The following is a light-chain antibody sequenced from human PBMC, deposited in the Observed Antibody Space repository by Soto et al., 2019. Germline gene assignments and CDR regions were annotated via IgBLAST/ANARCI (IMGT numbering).Light chain of an antibody. Sequence: QSALTQPRSVSGSPGQSVTISCTGTGNDVGDYNYVCSYQQHPGRPPKLLIYGVVRWPSGVPDRFSGSKSGNTASLTISRLQAEDEADYFCCSSAGGYTYLFGTGTKVTVL. CDR3: CSSAGGYTYL. V-gene: IGLV2-11*01. CDR1: GNDVGDYNY. J-gene: IGLJ1*01. CDR2: GVV.